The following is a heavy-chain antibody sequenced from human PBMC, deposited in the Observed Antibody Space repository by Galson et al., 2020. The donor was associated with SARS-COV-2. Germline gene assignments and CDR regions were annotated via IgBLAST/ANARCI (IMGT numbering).Heavy chain of an antibody. J-gene: IGHJ2*01. D-gene: IGHD4-17*01. V-gene: IGHV3-30-3*01. CDR2: ISYDGSNK. CDR3: ARGYGDYVWYFDL. Sequence: GGSLRLSCAASGFTFSSYAMHWVRQAPGKGLEWVAVISYDGSNKYYADSVKGRFTISRDNSKNTLYLQMNSLRAEDTAVYYCARGYGDYVWYFDLWGRGTLVTVSS. CDR1: GFTFSSYA.